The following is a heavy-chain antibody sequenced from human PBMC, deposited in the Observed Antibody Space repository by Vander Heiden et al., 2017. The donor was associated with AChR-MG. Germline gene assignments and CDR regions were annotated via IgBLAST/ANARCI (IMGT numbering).Heavy chain of an antibody. CDR1: GYTFTGYY. J-gene: IGHJ4*02. CDR2: INPNSGGT. V-gene: IGHV1-2*02. D-gene: IGHD6-13*01. CDR3: ASTGYSSSWYAGNY. Sequence: QVQLVQSGAEVKKPGASVKVSCKASGYTFTGYYMHWVRQAPGQGLEWMGWINPNSGGTNYAQKVQGRVTMTRDTSISTAYMELSRLRSDDTAVYYCASTGYSSSWYAGNYWGQGTLVTVSS.